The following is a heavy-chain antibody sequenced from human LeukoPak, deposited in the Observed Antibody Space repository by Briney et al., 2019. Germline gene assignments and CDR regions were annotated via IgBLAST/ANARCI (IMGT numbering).Heavy chain of an antibody. CDR3: ARGGYDFRTMWSRPNWFDP. CDR2: INHSGST. CDR1: GGSFSGYY. Sequence: SETLSLTCAVYGGSFSGYYWSWIRQPPGKGLEWTGEINHSGSTNYNPSLKSRVTISVDTSKNQFSLKLSSVTAADTAVYYCARGGYDFRTMWSRPNWFDPWGQGTLVTVSS. J-gene: IGHJ5*02. D-gene: IGHD3-3*01. V-gene: IGHV4-34*01.